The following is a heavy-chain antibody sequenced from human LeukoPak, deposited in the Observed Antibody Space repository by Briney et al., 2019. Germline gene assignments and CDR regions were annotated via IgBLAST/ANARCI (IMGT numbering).Heavy chain of an antibody. CDR3: ARDRCSSTSCYFHWFDP. D-gene: IGHD2-2*01. CDR1: GYTFTSYG. CDR2: ISAYNGNT. J-gene: IGHJ5*02. V-gene: IGHV1-18*01. Sequence: ASVKVSCKASGYTFTSYGISWVRQAPGQGLERMGWISAYNGNTNYAQKLQGRVTMTTDTSTSTAYMELRSLRSDDTAVYYCARDRCSSTSCYFHWFDPWGQGTLVTVSS.